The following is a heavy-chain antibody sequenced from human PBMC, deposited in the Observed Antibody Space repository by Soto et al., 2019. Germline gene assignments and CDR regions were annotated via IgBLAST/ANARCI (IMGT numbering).Heavy chain of an antibody. D-gene: IGHD2-2*02. CDR1: GFTFSDYA. CDR3: ANVPIWCSSTSCYTEGFAY. CDR2: ISAGGST. J-gene: IGHJ4*02. V-gene: IGHV3-23*01. Sequence: GSLRLSCTASGFTFSDYAMSWVRQPPGKGREWVSGISAGGSTYYADSVKGRFTVSRANSKNTLYLQMNSLRAEDTAVYYCANVPIWCSSTSCYTEGFAYWGQGTLVTVSS.